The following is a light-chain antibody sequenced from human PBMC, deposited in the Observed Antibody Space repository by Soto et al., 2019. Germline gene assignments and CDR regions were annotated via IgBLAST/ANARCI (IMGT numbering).Light chain of an antibody. Sequence: QSVLNQPASVSGSPGQSITISCTGTTSDVGGYNYVSWFQQYPGKAPKLKIYEVSNRPSGVSNRFSGSKSGNTASLTISDLQAEDEANYYCTSYTSSSTWGFGGGTKLTVL. CDR2: EVS. J-gene: IGLJ3*02. CDR3: TSYTSSSTWG. CDR1: TSDVGGYNY. V-gene: IGLV2-14*01.